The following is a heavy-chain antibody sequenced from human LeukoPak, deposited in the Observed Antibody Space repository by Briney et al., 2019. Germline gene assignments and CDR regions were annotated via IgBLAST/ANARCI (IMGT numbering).Heavy chain of an antibody. CDR1: GGSISRSNYY. CDR2: IYHSGNT. J-gene: IGHJ4*02. Sequence: NSSETLSLTCTVSGGSISRSNYYWGWIRQTPGKGLEWIGSIYHSGNTYYNPSLKSRVTISVDTSKNQFSLKLSSVTAADTAVYYCAREPCSSTGCVLTEPNEYWGQGTLVTVSS. CDR3: AREPCSSTGCVLTEPNEY. V-gene: IGHV4-39*02. D-gene: IGHD2-2*01.